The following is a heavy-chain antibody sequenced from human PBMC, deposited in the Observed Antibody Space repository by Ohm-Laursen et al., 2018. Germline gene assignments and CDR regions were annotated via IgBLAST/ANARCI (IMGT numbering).Heavy chain of an antibody. V-gene: IGHV3-74*01. Sequence: SLRLSCAASGFSFSTGCMHWVRQAPGKGLVWVSRVNSDGSDTNYADSVKGRFTISRDNAKNTLYLQMNSLRAEDTAMYYCARDPAHDSGVDFDIWGQGTMVTVSS. CDR3: ARDPAHDSGVDFDI. CDR2: VNSDGSDT. CDR1: GFSFSTGC. J-gene: IGHJ3*02. D-gene: IGHD3-22*01.